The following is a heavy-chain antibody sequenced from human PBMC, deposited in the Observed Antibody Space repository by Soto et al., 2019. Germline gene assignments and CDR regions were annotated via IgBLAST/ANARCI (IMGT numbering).Heavy chain of an antibody. Sequence: QVQLQQWGAGLLKPSETLSLTCAVYGGSFSGYFWSWIRQPPGKGLEWIGEINHRGSTNNNPSLKRRVTISVDPSKNQFSLKLSSVTAADTAVYYCARAEVRGVIESWGQGTLVTVSS. CDR2: INHRGST. CDR3: ARAEVRGVIES. J-gene: IGHJ5*01. CDR1: GGSFSGYF. D-gene: IGHD3-10*01. V-gene: IGHV4-34*01.